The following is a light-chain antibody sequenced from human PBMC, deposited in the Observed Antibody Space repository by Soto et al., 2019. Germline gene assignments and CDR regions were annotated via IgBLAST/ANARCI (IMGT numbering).Light chain of an antibody. J-gene: IGKJ1*01. CDR3: QQYHSSLWT. CDR1: QSVSSNY. V-gene: IGKV3-20*01. Sequence: EIVLTQSPGTLALSPGERATLSCRASQSVSSNYLAWYQQKPGQAPRLLIYGASRRATGIPDRFSGSGSGTDFTLTISRLEPDDFAVYYCQQYHSSLWTFGQGTKVDIK. CDR2: GAS.